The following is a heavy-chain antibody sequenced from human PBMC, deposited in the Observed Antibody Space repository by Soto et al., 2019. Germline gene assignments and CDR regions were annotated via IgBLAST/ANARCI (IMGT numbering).Heavy chain of an antibody. J-gene: IGHJ5*02. CDR3: ARGGGHGDYRGGCWFDP. D-gene: IGHD4-17*01. V-gene: IGHV4-31*03. Sequence: QVQLQESGPGLVRPSQTLSLTCTVSGGSISSGGYYWSWIRQHPGKGLEWIGYIYYSGSTYYNPSLKSRITISVDTSKNQFSLKLSSVTAADTAVYYCARGGGHGDYRGGCWFDPWGQGTLVTVSS. CDR1: GGSISSGGYY. CDR2: IYYSGST.